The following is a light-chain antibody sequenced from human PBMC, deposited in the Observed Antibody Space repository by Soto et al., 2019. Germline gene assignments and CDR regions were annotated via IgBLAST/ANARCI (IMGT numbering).Light chain of an antibody. Sequence: QSVLTEPTSVSDSPGQSITISCTGTIIDIGNYNYVSWYQQHPGKAPKLMISEVSNRPSGVSNRFSGSKSGNTASLTISGLQPEDEADYYCSSYTSTSSYVFGGGTKVTVL. V-gene: IGLV2-14*01. CDR3: SSYTSTSSYV. J-gene: IGLJ1*01. CDR2: EVS. CDR1: IIDIGNYNY.